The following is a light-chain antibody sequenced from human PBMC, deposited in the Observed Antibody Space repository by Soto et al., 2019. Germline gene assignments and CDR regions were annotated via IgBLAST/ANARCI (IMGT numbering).Light chain of an antibody. CDR1: QGVSGW. V-gene: IGKV1-12*01. CDR2: SVS. CDR3: QQANGFPVA. J-gene: IGKJ4*01. Sequence: DIQMTQSPSSVSASVGDRVTITCRASQGVSGWLAWYQQKPGKAPKLLIYSVSSLQSGVPARFSGSGSGTDFALTISSLPPDDFATYYCQQANGFPVAFGGGTRVEIK.